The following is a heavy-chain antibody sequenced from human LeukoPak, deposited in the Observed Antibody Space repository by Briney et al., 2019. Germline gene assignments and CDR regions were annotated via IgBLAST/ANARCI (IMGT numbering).Heavy chain of an antibody. J-gene: IGHJ3*01. V-gene: IGHV4-34*01. Sequence: SETLSLTCAVYGGSFSGYYWSWIRQPPGKGLEWIGEINHSGSTNYNPSLKSRVTISVDTSKNQFSLKLSSVTAADTAVYYCARRDRHCTTRCYAGGAFDVWGQGTMVTVSS. CDR1: GGSFSGYY. CDR3: ARRDRHCTTRCYAGGAFDV. CDR2: INHSGST. D-gene: IGHD2-2*01.